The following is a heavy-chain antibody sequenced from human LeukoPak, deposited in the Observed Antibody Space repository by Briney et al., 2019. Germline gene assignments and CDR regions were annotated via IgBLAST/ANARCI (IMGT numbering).Heavy chain of an antibody. CDR2: IWYDGSNN. Sequence: LAWRSLRLYCAASGFTFSSYGMHRVRHAPGNGLVWVAVIWYDGSNNYYADSVKGRFTISRYNSKNTLYLQMNSLRAEDTAVYYCARGEYYYDSSGCYTLDYWGQGNLVPVSS. D-gene: IGHD3-22*01. CDR3: ARGEYYYDSSGCYTLDY. V-gene: IGHV3-33*01. J-gene: IGHJ4*02. CDR1: GFTFSSYG.